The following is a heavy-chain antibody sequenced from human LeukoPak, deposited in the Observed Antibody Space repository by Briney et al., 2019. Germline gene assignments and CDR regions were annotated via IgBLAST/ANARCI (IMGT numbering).Heavy chain of an antibody. CDR1: GYTFTSYG. D-gene: IGHD3-10*01. V-gene: IGHV1-18*01. J-gene: IGHJ3*02. Sequence: ASVTVSCKASGYTFTSYGISWVRQAPGQGLEWMGWISAYNGNTNYAQKLQGRVTMTTDTSTSTAYMELRSLRSDDTAVYYCAXDRGVLLWFGELCAFDIWGQGTMVTVSS. CDR3: AXDRGVLLWFGELCAFDI. CDR2: ISAYNGNT.